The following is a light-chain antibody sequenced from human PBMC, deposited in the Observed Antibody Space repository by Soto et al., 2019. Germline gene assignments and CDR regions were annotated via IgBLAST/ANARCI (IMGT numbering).Light chain of an antibody. CDR1: QSVSSSY. J-gene: IGKJ1*01. Sequence: ENVLTQSPGTLSLSPGERTTLSCRASQSVSSSYLAWYQQKPGQAPRLLIYDASSRATGIPDRFSGSGSGTEFTLTISRLEPEDFAVYYCQQYGSSSWTFGQGTKVDI. CDR3: QQYGSSSWT. CDR2: DAS. V-gene: IGKV3-20*01.